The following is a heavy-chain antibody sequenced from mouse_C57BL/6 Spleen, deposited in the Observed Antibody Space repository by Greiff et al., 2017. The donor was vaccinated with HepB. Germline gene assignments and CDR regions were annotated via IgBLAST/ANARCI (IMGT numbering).Heavy chain of an antibody. V-gene: IGHV5-4*01. J-gene: IGHJ3*01. CDR1: GFTFSSYA. CDR2: ISDGGSYT. Sequence: EVKLMESGGGLVKPGGSLKLSCAASGFTFSSYAMSWVRQTPEKRLEWVATISDGGSYTYYPDNVKGRFTISRDNAKNNLYLQMSHLKSEDTAMYYCARDRNSPAWFAYWGQGTLVTVSA. CDR3: ARDRNSPAWFAY. D-gene: IGHD2-12*01.